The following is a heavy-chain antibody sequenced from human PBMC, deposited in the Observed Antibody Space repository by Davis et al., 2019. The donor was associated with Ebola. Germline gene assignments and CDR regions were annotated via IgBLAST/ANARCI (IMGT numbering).Heavy chain of an antibody. Sequence: GESLKISCTASGFTFGDYAMTGVRQAPGKGLEWVGFIRSKAYGGTTEYAASVKGRFTISRDDSKSIAYLQMNSLKTEDTAVYYCTRGDGGAVVDWGQGTLVTVSS. D-gene: IGHD2-15*01. V-gene: IGHV3-49*04. CDR1: GFTFGDYA. CDR2: IRSKAYGGTT. CDR3: TRGDGGAVVD. J-gene: IGHJ4*02.